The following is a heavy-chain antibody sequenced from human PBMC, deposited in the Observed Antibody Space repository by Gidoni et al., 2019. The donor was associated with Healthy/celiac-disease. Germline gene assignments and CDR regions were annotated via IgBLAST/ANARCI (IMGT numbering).Heavy chain of an antibody. CDR2: ISYDGSNK. Sequence: QVQLVESGGGVVQPGRSLRLSFAASGFTFSSYAMHWVRQAPGKGLEWVAVISYDGSNKYYADSVKGRFTISRDNSKNTLYLQMNSLRAEDTAVYYCAREASTTVTGKESPTFGMDVWGQGTTVTVSS. CDR3: AREASTTVTGKESPTFGMDV. J-gene: IGHJ6*02. V-gene: IGHV3-30-3*01. CDR1: GFTFSSYA. D-gene: IGHD4-17*01.